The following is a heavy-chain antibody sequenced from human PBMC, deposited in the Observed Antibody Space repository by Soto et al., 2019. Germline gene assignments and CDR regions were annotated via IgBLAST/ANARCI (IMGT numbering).Heavy chain of an antibody. J-gene: IGHJ4*02. V-gene: IGHV3-48*02. D-gene: IGHD1-1*01. CDR1: GFPFSFYI. Sequence: PWGSLRLSCAASGFPFSFYIMNWVRQAPGKGLEWISYITSTSSAINYADSVRGRFTISRDNAMRSLFLHMNSLRDEDTAVYYCARDGKGAAYTHGPYYFDYWGQGALVTVSS. CDR2: ITSTSSAI. CDR3: ARDGKGAAYTHGPYYFDY.